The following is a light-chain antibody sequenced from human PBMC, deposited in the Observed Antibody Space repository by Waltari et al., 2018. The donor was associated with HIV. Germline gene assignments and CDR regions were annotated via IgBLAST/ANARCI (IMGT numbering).Light chain of an antibody. CDR3: AAWEDSLSGPGV. CDR2: RNN. V-gene: IGLV1-47*01. Sequence: QSVLTQPPSASGTPGQRVTISCSGSSSNIGSNYVYWYQQLPGTAPKLLIYRNNQRPSGVPDRFSGSKSGTSASLAISGLRSEDEADYYCAAWEDSLSGPGVFGGGTKLTVL. J-gene: IGLJ3*02. CDR1: SSNIGSNY.